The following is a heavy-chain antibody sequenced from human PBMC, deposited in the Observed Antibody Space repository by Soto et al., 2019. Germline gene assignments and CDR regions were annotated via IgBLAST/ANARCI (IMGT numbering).Heavy chain of an antibody. Sequence: LRLSCAASGFTLSNHDMYWVRQATGKSLEWVSAIGIGGDTYYPASVKDRFTISRQNAKNSLYLQMNNLRAGDTAVYYCARGPGSPRYYNGMDVWGQGTTVTVSS. CDR1: GFTLSNHD. V-gene: IGHV3-13*01. J-gene: IGHJ6*02. D-gene: IGHD3-10*01. CDR2: IGIGGDT. CDR3: ARGPGSPRYYNGMDV.